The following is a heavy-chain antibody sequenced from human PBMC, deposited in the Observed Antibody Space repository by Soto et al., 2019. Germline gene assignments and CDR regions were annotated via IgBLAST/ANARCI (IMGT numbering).Heavy chain of an antibody. CDR2: ISASGTKS. Sequence: QVQLVESGGGVVKPGGYLRLSCAASGFTFSDYFLSWMRQAPGKGLEWVSYISASGTKSYHAEFVKGRFTISRDNARNSLYLQMDGLRAEDTAVYFCARGRLRRNCFDPWGQGTLVTVSS. CDR3: ARGRLRRNCFDP. V-gene: IGHV3-11*01. CDR1: GFTFSDYF. D-gene: IGHD5-12*01. J-gene: IGHJ5*02.